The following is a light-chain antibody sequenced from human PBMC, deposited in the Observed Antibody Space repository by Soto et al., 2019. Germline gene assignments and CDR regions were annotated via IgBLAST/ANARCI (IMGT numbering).Light chain of an antibody. CDR1: SSEVGGYNY. Sequence: QSVLTQPRSLSGSPGQSVTISCTGTSSEVGGYNYVSWYQQHPGKAPKLMIYDVSKRPSGVPDRFSGSKSGNTASLTISGLQAEDEADYYCCSYAGSYTYVFGTGTKVTVL. J-gene: IGLJ1*01. CDR2: DVS. V-gene: IGLV2-11*01. CDR3: CSYAGSYTYV.